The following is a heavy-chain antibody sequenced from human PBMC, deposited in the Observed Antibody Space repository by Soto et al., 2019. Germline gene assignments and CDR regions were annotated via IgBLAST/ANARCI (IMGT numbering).Heavy chain of an antibody. D-gene: IGHD6-19*01. CDR3: ARDRGVAPPVAGNTHYYYYMDV. Sequence: QDQLLQSGAEVKKPGASVTVSCKASGYSFTNYGITWVRQAPGQGLEWMGWISAFNGNTHYAQKLQGRVTMTKDASTSTAYMQLRSLRSDDTAVYYCARDRGVAPPVAGNTHYYYYMDVWGKGTTVTVSS. CDR1: GYSFTNYG. J-gene: IGHJ6*03. V-gene: IGHV1-18*01. CDR2: ISAFNGNT.